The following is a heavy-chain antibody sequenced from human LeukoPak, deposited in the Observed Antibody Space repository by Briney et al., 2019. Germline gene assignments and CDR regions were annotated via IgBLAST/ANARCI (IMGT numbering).Heavy chain of an antibody. V-gene: IGHV1-24*01. J-gene: IGHJ3*02. CDR2: FDTEDGET. CDR3: ATGQPASRASVMLGDAFDI. D-gene: IGHD3-16*01. Sequence: ASVKVSCKVSGYTLTDLSMHWVRQAPGKGLEWMGGFDTEDGETIYAQKFQGRVTMTEDTSTDTAYMELSSLRSEDTVVYYCATGQPASRASVMLGDAFDIWGQRTMVTVSS. CDR1: GYTLTDLS.